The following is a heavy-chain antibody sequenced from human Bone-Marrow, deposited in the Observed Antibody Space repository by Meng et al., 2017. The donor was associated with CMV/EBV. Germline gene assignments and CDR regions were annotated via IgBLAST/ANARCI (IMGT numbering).Heavy chain of an antibody. CDR3: ARDREGYDY. D-gene: IGHD1-26*01. CDR1: GYTFTSYG. Sequence: SVKVSCKASGYTFTSYGISWVRQAPGQGLEWMGGIIPILGIANYAQKFQGRVTITADKSTSTAYMELSSLRSEDTAVYYCARDREGYDYWGQGTLVTLSS. V-gene: IGHV1-69*10. CDR2: IIPILGIA. J-gene: IGHJ4*02.